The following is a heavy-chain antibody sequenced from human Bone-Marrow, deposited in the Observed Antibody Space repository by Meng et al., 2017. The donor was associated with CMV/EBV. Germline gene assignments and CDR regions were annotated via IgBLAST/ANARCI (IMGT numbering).Heavy chain of an antibody. CDR1: GFTFTTYE. CDR2: INSDGSST. Sequence: GESLKISCAASGFTFTTYEMNWVRQAPGKGLVWVSRINSDGSSTSYADSVKGRFTISRDNAKNTLYLQMNSLRAEDTAVYYCARDAAPWRGATPDYWGQGTLVTVSS. V-gene: IGHV3-74*01. J-gene: IGHJ4*02. CDR3: ARDAAPWRGATPDY. D-gene: IGHD1-26*01.